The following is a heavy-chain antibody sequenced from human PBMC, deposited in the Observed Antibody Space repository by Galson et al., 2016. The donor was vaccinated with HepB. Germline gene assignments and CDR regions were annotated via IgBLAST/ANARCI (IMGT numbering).Heavy chain of an antibody. CDR1: GYSFTSYW. D-gene: IGHD2-2*01. J-gene: IGHJ4*02. CDR2: IYAGNSET. CDR3: ARQSSIRGDIDS. Sequence: QSGAEVKKSGESLKISCKGSGYSFTSYWIAWVRQMPGKGLEWMGIIYAGNSETRYSPSFQGQVTISADKSIDTAYLQWSSLKASDTAMYYCARQSSIRGDIDSWGQGTLVTVSA. V-gene: IGHV5-51*01.